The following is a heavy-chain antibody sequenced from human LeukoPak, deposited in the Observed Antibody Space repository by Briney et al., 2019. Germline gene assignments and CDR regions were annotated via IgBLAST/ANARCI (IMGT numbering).Heavy chain of an antibody. V-gene: IGHV7-4-1*02. Sequence: ASVKVSCKASGYTFTSYAMNWVRQAPGQGLEWMGWINTNTGNPTYAQGFTGRFVFSLDTSVSTAYLQISSLKAEDTAVYYCARGQGSTFQFWSGYLTSPGWFDPWGQGTLVTVSS. CDR2: INTNTGNP. CDR3: ARGQGSTFQFWSGYLTSPGWFDP. J-gene: IGHJ5*02. D-gene: IGHD3-3*01. CDR1: GYTFTSYA.